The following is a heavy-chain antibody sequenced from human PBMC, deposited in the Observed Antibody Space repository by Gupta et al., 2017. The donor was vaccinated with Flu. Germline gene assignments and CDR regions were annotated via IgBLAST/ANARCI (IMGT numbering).Heavy chain of an antibody. CDR1: GFTFGSDA. D-gene: IGHD3-10*01. J-gene: IGHJ4*02. CDR3: AKSFGTPDYFASGNKGFFDY. Sequence: EVHLLESGGGLLQPGGSLRLSCAAPGFTFGSDAMGGVRRAPGTGLEWVSTLNHNGDFTSYADSVRGRFTISRDNSKDTLYLQMNTLRAEDTAIYYCAKSFGTPDYFASGNKGFFDYWGQGTLVTVSS. V-gene: IGHV3-23*01. CDR2: LNHNGDFT.